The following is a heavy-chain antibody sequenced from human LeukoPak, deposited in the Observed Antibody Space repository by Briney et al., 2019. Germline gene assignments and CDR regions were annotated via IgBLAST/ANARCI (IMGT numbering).Heavy chain of an antibody. CDR3: AREYSTSSTAFDI. CDR1: GFTFRNYA. D-gene: IGHD6-6*01. Sequence: PGGSLRLSCAVSGFTFRNYAIHWVRQTPGKGLEWVAFISWDGIIKYYADSVKGRFTISRDNSQNTLDLQMNGLRTEDTAVYYCAREYSTSSTAFDIWGQGTMVSVSS. J-gene: IGHJ3*02. CDR2: ISWDGIIK. V-gene: IGHV3-30-3*01.